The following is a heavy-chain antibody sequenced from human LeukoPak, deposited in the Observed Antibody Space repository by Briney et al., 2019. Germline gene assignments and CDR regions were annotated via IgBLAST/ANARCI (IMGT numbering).Heavy chain of an antibody. V-gene: IGHV3-23*01. CDR1: GCSFNSYA. D-gene: IGHD3-10*01. CDR2: ISGSGTST. J-gene: IGHJ4*02. Sequence: GGSLRLSCTASGCSFNSYAMSWVRQAPGKGLELVSGISGSGTSTYYADSVKGRFTISRDNSKNTLYLQMNSLRAEDTALYYCAKEPASGSCFDYWGQGTLVTVSS. CDR3: AKEPASGSCFDY.